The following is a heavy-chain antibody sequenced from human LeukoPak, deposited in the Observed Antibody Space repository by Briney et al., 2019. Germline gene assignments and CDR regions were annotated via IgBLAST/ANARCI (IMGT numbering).Heavy chain of an antibody. CDR1: GDSISTYH. J-gene: IGHJ4*02. CDR3: ARDKQHSYGRYFDH. D-gene: IGHD5-18*01. V-gene: IGHV4-59*01. Sequence: SETVSLTCSVSGDSISTYHWNWIRLPPGKGLEWIAFMQSTGNSNYNPSLRSRVTMFVETSKNQVALILRSVTAADTAVYYCARDKQHSYGRYFDHWGRGGLVTVSS. CDR2: MQSTGNS.